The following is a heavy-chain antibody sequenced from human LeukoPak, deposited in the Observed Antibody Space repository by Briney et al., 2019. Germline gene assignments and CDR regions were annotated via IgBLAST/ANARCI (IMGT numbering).Heavy chain of an antibody. CDR1: GYTFTGYY. Sequence: ASVKVSCKASGYTFTGYYMHWVRQAPGQGLEWMGWINPNSGGTNYAQKFQGRVTMTRDTSISTAYMELSRLGSDDTAVYYCARNLQLVTYYYYYGMDVWGQGTTVTVSS. D-gene: IGHD6-13*01. CDR2: INPNSGGT. CDR3: ARNLQLVTYYYYYGMDV. V-gene: IGHV1-2*02. J-gene: IGHJ6*02.